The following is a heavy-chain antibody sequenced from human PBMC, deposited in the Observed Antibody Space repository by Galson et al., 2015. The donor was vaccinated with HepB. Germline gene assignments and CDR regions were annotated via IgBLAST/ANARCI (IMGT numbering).Heavy chain of an antibody. Sequence: SLRLSCAASGFTFSSYGMHWVRQAPGKGLEWVAFIRYDGSNKYYADSVKGRFTISRDNSKNTLYLQMNSLRAEDTAVYYCAKFLYYYGPVQHWGQGTLVTVSS. J-gene: IGHJ1*01. V-gene: IGHV3-30*02. CDR3: AKFLYYYGPVQH. CDR2: IRYDGSNK. D-gene: IGHD3-10*01. CDR1: GFTFSSYG.